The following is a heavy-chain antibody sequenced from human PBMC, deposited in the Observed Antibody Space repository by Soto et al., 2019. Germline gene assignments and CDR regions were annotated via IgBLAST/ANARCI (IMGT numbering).Heavy chain of an antibody. Sequence: GGSLRLSCAASGFTFSSYAMHWVRQAPGKGLEWVAVISYDGSNKYYADSVKGRFTISRDNSKNTLYLQMNSLRAEDTAVYYCARDKGGAAAGYYYYGMDVWGQGTTVTVSS. J-gene: IGHJ6*02. V-gene: IGHV3-30-3*01. CDR3: ARDKGGAAAGYYYYGMDV. CDR1: GFTFSSYA. D-gene: IGHD6-13*01. CDR2: ISYDGSNK.